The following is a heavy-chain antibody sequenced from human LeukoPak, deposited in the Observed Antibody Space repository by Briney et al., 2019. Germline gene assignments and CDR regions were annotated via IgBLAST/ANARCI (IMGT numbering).Heavy chain of an antibody. D-gene: IGHD6-19*01. CDR1: GGSFSGYY. V-gene: IGHV4-34*01. CDR2: INHSGST. J-gene: IGHJ4*02. CDR3: ARDLGSGWYYFDY. Sequence: PSETLSLTCAVYGGSFSGYYWSWIRQPPGKGLEWIGEINHSGSTNYNPSLKSRVTISVDTSKNQFSLKLSSVTAADTAVYYCARDLGSGWYYFDYWGQGTLVTVSS.